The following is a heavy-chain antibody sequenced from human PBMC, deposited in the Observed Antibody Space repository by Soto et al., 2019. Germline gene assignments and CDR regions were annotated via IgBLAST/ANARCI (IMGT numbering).Heavy chain of an antibody. CDR2: IHPSGGGA. V-gene: IGHV1-46*03. J-gene: IGHJ4*02. Sequence: ASVKVSCKASENTLSSYYLHWVRQAPGQGLGWMGMIHPSGGGATYAQKFLGRVTMTRDTSTSTVFMELSSLRSEDTAIYYCSRGGHITVVTASFDFWGQGILVTVSS. D-gene: IGHD2-21*02. CDR3: SRGGHITVVTASFDF. CDR1: ENTLSSYY.